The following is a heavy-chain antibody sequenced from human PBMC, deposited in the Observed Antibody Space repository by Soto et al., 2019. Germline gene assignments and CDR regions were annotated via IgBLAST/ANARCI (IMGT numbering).Heavy chain of an antibody. CDR3: ARHVVRGRTGWFDP. CDR2: IYYSGST. D-gene: IGHD3-10*01. CDR1: GGSISSYY. J-gene: IGHJ5*02. V-gene: IGHV4-59*08. Sequence: PSETLSLTCTVSGGSISSYYWSWIRQPPGKGLEWIGYIYYSGSTNYNPSLKSRVTISVDTSKNQFSLKLSSVTAADTAVYYCARHVVRGRTGWFDPWGQGTLVTVS.